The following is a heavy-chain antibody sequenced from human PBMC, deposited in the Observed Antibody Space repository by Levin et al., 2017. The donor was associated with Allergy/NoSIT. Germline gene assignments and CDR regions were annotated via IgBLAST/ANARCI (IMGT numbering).Heavy chain of an antibody. J-gene: IGHJ5*02. CDR2: IYTSGST. Sequence: SETLSLTCTVSGGSISSYYWSWIRQPAGKGLEWIGRIYTSGSTNYNPSLKSRVTMSVDTSKNQFSLKLSSVTAADTAVYYCARDIQGWAIFGVPQGDWFDPWGQGTLVTVSS. V-gene: IGHV4-4*07. CDR3: ARDIQGWAIFGVPQGDWFDP. CDR1: GGSISSYY. D-gene: IGHD3-3*01.